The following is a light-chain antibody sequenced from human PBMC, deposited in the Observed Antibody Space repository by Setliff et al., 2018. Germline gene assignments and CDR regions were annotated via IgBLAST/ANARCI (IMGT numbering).Light chain of an antibody. CDR3: CSHTRSSTGV. V-gene: IGLV2-14*01. CDR2: DVS. J-gene: IGLJ3*02. Sequence: SALAQPASVSGSPGQSITISCTGTASDVGAYNFVSWYQQHPGKAPKFIIYDVSNRPSGVSNRFSGSKSGNTASLTISGLQAEDEADYHCCSHTRSSTGVFGGGTKVTVL. CDR1: ASDVGAYNF.